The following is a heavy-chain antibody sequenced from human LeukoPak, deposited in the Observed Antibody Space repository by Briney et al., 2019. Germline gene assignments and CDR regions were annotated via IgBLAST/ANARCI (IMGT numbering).Heavy chain of an antibody. CDR3: ARKRFHYYDFWSGYYIGAFDI. CDR1: GGSISSYY. V-gene: IGHV4-59*01. CDR2: IYYSGST. J-gene: IGHJ3*02. Sequence: PSEILSLTCTVSGGSISSYYWSWIRQPPGKGLEWIGYIYYSGSTNYNPSLKSRVTISVDTSKNQFSLKLSSVTAADTAVYYCARKRFHYYDFWSGYYIGAFDIWGQGTMVTVSS. D-gene: IGHD3-3*01.